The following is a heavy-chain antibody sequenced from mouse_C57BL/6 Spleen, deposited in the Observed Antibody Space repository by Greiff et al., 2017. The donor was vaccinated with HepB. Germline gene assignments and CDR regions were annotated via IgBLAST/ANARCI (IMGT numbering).Heavy chain of an antibody. D-gene: IGHD2-3*01. CDR1: GYAFSSYW. CDR3: ANLYDYYAMDY. Sequence: VQLQQSGAELVKPGASVKISCKASGYAFSSYWMNWVKQRPGKGLEWIGQIYPGDGDTNYNGKFKGKATLTADKSSSTAYMQLSSLTSEDSAVYFCANLYDYYAMDYWGQGTSVTVSS. J-gene: IGHJ4*01. CDR2: IYPGDGDT. V-gene: IGHV1-80*01.